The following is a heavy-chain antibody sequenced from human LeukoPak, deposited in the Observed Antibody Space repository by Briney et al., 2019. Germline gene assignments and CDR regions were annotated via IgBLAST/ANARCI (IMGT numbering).Heavy chain of an antibody. CDR1: GFTFSSYA. J-gene: IGHJ4*02. CDR2: ISSNGGST. D-gene: IGHD2-2*01. V-gene: IGHV3-64D*09. CDR3: VKGVVVPAAMITPFDY. Sequence: GGSLRLSCSASGFTFSSYAMHWVRQAPGKGLEYVSAISSNGGSTYYADSVKGRFTISRDNSKNTLYLQMSSLRAEDTAVYYCVKGVVVPAAMITPFDYRGQGTLVTVSS.